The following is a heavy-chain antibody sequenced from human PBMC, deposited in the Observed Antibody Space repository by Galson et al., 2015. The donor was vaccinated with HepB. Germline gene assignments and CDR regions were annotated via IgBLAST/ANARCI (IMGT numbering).Heavy chain of an antibody. CDR1: GGSISPYY. Sequence: SETLSLTCTVSGGSISPYYWSWMRQPPGRGLEWIAYIHYSGSTDYNPSLKSRVTISVDTSKNQFTLRLGSVTAADTAVYYCARISATAVRYFDYWGQGTLVTVSS. V-gene: IGHV4-59*01. CDR2: IHYSGST. J-gene: IGHJ4*02. CDR3: ARISATAVRYFDY. D-gene: IGHD2-2*01.